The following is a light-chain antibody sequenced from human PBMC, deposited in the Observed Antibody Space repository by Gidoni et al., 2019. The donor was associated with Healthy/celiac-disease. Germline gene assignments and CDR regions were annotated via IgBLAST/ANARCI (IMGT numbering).Light chain of an antibody. Sequence: QSVLTQPPSASGTPGQRVTISCSGSSSNIGSNYVYWYKQLPGPAPKLLIYRNNQRPSGVPDRFSGSKSGTSASLAISGLRSEDEADYYCAAWDDSLSAVYVFGTGTKVTVL. CDR1: SSNIGSNY. V-gene: IGLV1-47*01. CDR2: RNN. J-gene: IGLJ1*01. CDR3: AAWDDSLSAVYV.